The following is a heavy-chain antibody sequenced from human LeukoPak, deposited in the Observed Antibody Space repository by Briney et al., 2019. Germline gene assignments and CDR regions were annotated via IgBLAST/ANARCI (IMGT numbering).Heavy chain of an antibody. CDR1: GFTVSSNY. CDR3: ASSFGEGYYYGLDV. D-gene: IGHD3-10*01. V-gene: IGHV3-53*01. J-gene: IGHJ6*02. CDR2: IYSGGST. Sequence: PGGSLRLSCAASGFTVSSNYMSWVRQAPGKGLEWVSVIYSGGSTYYADSVKGRFTISRDNFKNTMYLQMNSLRAEDTAVYYCASSFGEGYYYGLDVWGQGTTVTVSS.